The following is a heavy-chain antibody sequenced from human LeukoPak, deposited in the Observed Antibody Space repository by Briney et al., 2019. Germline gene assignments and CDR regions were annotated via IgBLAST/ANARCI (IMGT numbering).Heavy chain of an antibody. CDR1: GYTFTSYD. CDR3: ARDRWYSRNWNDAVDI. Sequence: ASVKVSCKASGYTFTSYDINWVRQATGQGLEWMGWMNPNSGNTGYAQKVQGRVTMTTDTSTSTAYMELRSLRSDDTAVYYCARDRWYSRNWNDAVDIWGQGTMVTVSS. CDR2: MNPNSGNT. J-gene: IGHJ3*02. V-gene: IGHV1-8*01. D-gene: IGHD6-13*01.